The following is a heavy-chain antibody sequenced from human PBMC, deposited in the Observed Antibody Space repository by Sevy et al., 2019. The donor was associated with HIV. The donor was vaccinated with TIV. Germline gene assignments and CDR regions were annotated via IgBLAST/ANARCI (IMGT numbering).Heavy chain of an antibody. CDR3: TPRTSGSIIDY. J-gene: IGHJ4*02. D-gene: IGHD3-10*01. CDR2: IRAKIGGETT. Sequence: GGSLRLSCGGSGFNISSASMNCVRQAPGRGLEWVGRIRAKIGGETTDYCAPVKGRFIISRDASRKKVYVQLNSVKSEDPAMYFCTPRTSGSIIDYWGQGTLVTVSS. CDR1: GFNISSAS. V-gene: IGHV3-15*07.